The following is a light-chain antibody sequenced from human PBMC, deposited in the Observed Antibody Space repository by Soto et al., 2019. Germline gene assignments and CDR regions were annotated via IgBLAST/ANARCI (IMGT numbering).Light chain of an antibody. Sequence: EIVMTQSPATLSVSPGERATLSCRASQSISSNLAWYQQKPGQAPRLLIYDASNRATGVPARFSGSGSGTDFTPTISSLEPEDFAVYYCQQRSNWPPSITVGQGTRLEIK. CDR3: QQRSNWPPSIT. J-gene: IGKJ5*01. CDR2: DAS. CDR1: QSISSN. V-gene: IGKV3-11*01.